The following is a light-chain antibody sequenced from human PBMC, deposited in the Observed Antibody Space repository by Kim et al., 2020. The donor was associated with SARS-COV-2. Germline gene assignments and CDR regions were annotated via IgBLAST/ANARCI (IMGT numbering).Light chain of an antibody. J-gene: IGKJ1*01. Sequence: SPGESATLSCRASQSVSSNLAWYQQKLGQAPRLLIYAASTRATGIPARFSGSGSGTEFTLTISSLQSEDFAVYYCQQYYNWPPWTFGQGTKVDIK. CDR2: AAS. CDR1: QSVSSN. V-gene: IGKV3-15*01. CDR3: QQYYNWPPWT.